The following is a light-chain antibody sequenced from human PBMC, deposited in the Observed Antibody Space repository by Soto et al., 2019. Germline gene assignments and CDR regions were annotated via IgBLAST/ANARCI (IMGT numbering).Light chain of an antibody. CDR2: GAS. CDR3: QQDYSFPIT. Sequence: DIQVTQSPFSLSSSVGDRAPLTCRASQDIAGYLAWYQHKPGRNPELLIHGASRLQSGVPERFSGSGSGTDFTLSINSLQPEDFATYYCQQDYSFPITFGQGTRLEIK. J-gene: IGKJ5*01. CDR1: QDIAGY. V-gene: IGKV1-12*01.